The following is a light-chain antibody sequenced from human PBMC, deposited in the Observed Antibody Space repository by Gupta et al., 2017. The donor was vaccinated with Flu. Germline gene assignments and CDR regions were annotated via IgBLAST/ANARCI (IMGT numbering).Light chain of an antibody. Sequence: DIQMTQSPSTLSASVGDRVTITCRASQSISSWLVWYQQKPGKAPKLLIYKASSLESGVPSRCSGSGSGTEFTLTISSLQPDDFATYYCQQYKCYSWTFGQGTKVEIK. J-gene: IGKJ1*01. V-gene: IGKV1-5*03. CDR2: KAS. CDR1: QSISSW. CDR3: QQYKCYSWT.